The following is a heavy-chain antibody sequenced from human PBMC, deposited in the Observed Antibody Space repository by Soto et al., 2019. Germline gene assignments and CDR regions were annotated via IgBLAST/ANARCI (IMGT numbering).Heavy chain of an antibody. J-gene: IGHJ2*01. CDR1: RGSISSSNYY. CDR2: LYYSGST. V-gene: IGHV4-39*01. D-gene: IGHD6-19*01. Sequence: QLQLQESGPGLVKPSETLSLTCIVSRGSISSSNYYWGWIRQPPGKGLEWIGSLYYSGSTYYNPSLKSRVTISVDTSKNQFSLKLTSVTAADTAVYYCARQQGALAGRYFDLWGRGTLVTVSS. CDR3: ARQQGALAGRYFDL.